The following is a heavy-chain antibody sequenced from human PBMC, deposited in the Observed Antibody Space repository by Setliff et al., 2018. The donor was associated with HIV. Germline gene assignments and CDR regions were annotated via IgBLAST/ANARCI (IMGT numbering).Heavy chain of an antibody. J-gene: IGHJ4*02. D-gene: IGHD2-2*01. CDR2: INPNSGGS. V-gene: IGHV1-2*02. Sequence: ASVKVPCKASGYTFTNYYMHWVRQAPGQGLEWMGWINPNSGGSNDTQKFQGRVIMTRHTSISTAYMELSRLRSDDTAVYYCARTLPQYTSLFDYWGQGTLVTVSS. CDR3: ARTLPQYTSLFDY. CDR1: GYTFTNYY.